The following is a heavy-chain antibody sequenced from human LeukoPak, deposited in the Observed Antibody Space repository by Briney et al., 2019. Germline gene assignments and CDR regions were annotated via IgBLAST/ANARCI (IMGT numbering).Heavy chain of an antibody. J-gene: IGHJ4*02. CDR3: TRPGGAVSGTQFDY. CDR2: IRSRSNSYAT. D-gene: IGHD6-19*01. Sequence: GGSLRLSCAASGFTFSGAAMHWVRQASGKGLEWVGHIRSRSNSYATAYAASVKGRFTISRDDSKNTAYLQMNSLKTEDTAVYYCTRPGGAVSGTQFDYWGQGTLVTVSS. CDR1: GFTFSGAA. V-gene: IGHV3-73*01.